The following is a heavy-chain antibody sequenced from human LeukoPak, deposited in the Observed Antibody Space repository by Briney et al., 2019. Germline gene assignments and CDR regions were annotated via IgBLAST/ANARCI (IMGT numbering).Heavy chain of an antibody. Sequence: GGSLRLSCAASGFTFSSYAMHWVRQAPGKGLEWVAVISYDGSNKYYADSVKGRFTISRDNSKNTLYLQMNSLRAEDTVVYYCARDHSLIVSRNMITFGGVIVIPSYYFDYWGQGTLVTVSS. J-gene: IGHJ4*02. CDR2: ISYDGSNK. V-gene: IGHV3-30*04. CDR3: ARDHSLIVSRNMITFGGVIVIPSYYFDY. D-gene: IGHD3-16*02. CDR1: GFTFSSYA.